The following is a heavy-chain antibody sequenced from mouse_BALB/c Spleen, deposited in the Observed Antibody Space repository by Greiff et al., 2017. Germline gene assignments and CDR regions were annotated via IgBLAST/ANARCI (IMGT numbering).Heavy chain of an antibody. D-gene: IGHD3-1*01. CDR3: ARLAWAKVGY. V-gene: IGHV1-14*01. J-gene: IGHJ3*01. CDR1: GYTFTSYV. CDR2: INPYNDGT. Sequence: VQLKESGPELVKPGASVKMSCKASGYTFTSYVMHWVKQKPGQGLEWIGYINPYNDGTKYNEKFKGKATLTSGKASSTAYMGLNSLTSEDSAVYYCARLAWAKVGYWGQGTLVTVSA.